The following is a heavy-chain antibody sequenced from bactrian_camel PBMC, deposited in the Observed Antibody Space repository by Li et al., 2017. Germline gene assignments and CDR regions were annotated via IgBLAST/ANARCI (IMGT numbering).Heavy chain of an antibody. D-gene: IGHD1*01. CDR3: AARSFVLCGRSLTISDYNY. CDR2: IDRAGTT. CDR1: GNTRC. J-gene: IGHJ4*01. V-gene: IGHV3S53*01. Sequence: HVQLVESGGDSVQAGGSLRLSCAASGNTRCMGWFRQAQGKEREGVAVIDRAGTTAYADSVKGRFTISKDNAKNTLYLQMNSLKPEDTAMYYCAARSFVLCGRSLTISDYNYWGQGTQVTVS.